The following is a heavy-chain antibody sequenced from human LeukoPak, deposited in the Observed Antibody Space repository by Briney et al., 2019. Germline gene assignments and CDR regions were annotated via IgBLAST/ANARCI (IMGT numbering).Heavy chain of an antibody. Sequence: SVTVSCKASGGTFSSYTISWVRQAPGQGLEWMGRIIPILGIANYAQKFQGRVTITADKSTSTAYMELSSLRSEDTAVYYCAREVEFLEWLLGYWGQGTLVTVSS. CDR3: AREVEFLEWLLGY. V-gene: IGHV1-69*04. D-gene: IGHD3-3*02. CDR1: GGTFSSYT. J-gene: IGHJ4*02. CDR2: IIPILGIA.